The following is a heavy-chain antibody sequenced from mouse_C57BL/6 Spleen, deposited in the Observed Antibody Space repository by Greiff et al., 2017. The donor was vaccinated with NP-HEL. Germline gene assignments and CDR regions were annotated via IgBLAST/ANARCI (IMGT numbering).Heavy chain of an antibody. Sequence: VQLQQPGAELVKPGASVKMSCKASGYTFTSYWVTWVKQRPGQGLEWIGDIYPGSGSTNYNEKFKSKATLTVDTSSSTAYMQLSSLTSEDSAVYYCARKDVATDYAMDYWGQGTSVTVSS. V-gene: IGHV1-55*01. CDR2: IYPGSGST. J-gene: IGHJ4*01. D-gene: IGHD1-1*01. CDR3: ARKDVATDYAMDY. CDR1: GYTFTSYW.